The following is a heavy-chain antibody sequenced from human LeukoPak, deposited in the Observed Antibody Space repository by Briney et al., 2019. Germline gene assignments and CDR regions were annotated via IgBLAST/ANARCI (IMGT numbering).Heavy chain of an antibody. V-gene: IGHV4-39*01. CDR1: GGSISNNIYF. J-gene: IGHJ4*02. D-gene: IGHD1-1*01. Sequence: SETLSLTCTVSGGSISNNIYFWAWIRQPPGKGLEWIGGIFYSGTTYYNPSLKSRVNTSVDTSKNQFSLKVASVTAADTAVYYCARRAAYNDYYFDYWGQGALVTVSS. CDR3: ARRAAYNDYYFDY. CDR2: IFYSGTT.